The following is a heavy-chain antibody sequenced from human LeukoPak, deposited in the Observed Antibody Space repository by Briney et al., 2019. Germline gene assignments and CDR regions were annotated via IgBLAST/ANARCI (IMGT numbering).Heavy chain of an antibody. Sequence: GGSPRLSCLASGFSFGTSSMHWIRQTPGKGLEYVSAIHHDGSGTFYTDSVKDRFTISRDNSKNTLYLQMRSLRTEDTAVYYCVKDPFFHYGMDLWGQGTTVTVSS. CDR3: VKDPFFHYGMDL. CDR2: IHHDGSGT. CDR1: GFSFGTSS. V-gene: IGHV3-64D*06. J-gene: IGHJ6*02. D-gene: IGHD3-16*01.